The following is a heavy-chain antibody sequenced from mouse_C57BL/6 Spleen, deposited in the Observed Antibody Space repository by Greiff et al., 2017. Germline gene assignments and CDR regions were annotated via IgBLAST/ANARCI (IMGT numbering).Heavy chain of an antibody. D-gene: IGHD1-1*01. J-gene: IGHJ1*03. CDR3: AREGVRGSNPYWYFDV. V-gene: IGHV1-82*01. Sequence: VQLQQSGPELVKPGASVKISCKASGYAFSSSWMNWVKQRPGKGLEWIGRIYPGDGDTNYNGKFKGKATLTADKSSSTAYMQLSSLTSEDSAVYFCAREGVRGSNPYWYFDVWGTGTAVTVSS. CDR2: IYPGDGDT. CDR1: GYAFSSSW.